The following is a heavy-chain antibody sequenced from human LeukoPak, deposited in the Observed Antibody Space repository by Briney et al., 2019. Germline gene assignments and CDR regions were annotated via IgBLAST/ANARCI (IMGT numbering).Heavy chain of an antibody. CDR2: INHSGST. Sequence: SETLSLTCAVYGGSFSGYSWSWIRQPPGKGLEWIGEINHSGSTNYNPSLKSRVTISVDTSKNQFSLKLSSVTAADTAVYYCARSSHWWGGFGYFDYWGQGTLVTVSS. CDR1: GGSFSGYS. D-gene: IGHD2-15*01. V-gene: IGHV4-34*01. CDR3: ARSSHWWGGFGYFDY. J-gene: IGHJ4*02.